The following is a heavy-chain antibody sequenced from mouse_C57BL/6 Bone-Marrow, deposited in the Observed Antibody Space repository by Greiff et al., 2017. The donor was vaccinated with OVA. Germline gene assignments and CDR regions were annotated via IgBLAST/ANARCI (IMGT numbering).Heavy chain of an antibody. V-gene: IGHV1-76*01. CDR3: AGSERLRDYFDY. CDR1: GYPFTDYY. D-gene: IGHD2-2*01. J-gene: IGHJ2*01. Sequence: VQLQQSGAELVRPGASVKLSCQASGYPFTDYYISWVQQRPGQGLEWIARIYPGSGNIYYNEKFKGQATLTAEKTASTAYMQLSSLTSDDSAVDSCAGSERLRDYFDYWGQGTTLTVSA. CDR2: IYPGSGNI.